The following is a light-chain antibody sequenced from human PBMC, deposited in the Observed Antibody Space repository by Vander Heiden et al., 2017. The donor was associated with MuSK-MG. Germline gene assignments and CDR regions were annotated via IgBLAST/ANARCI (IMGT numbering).Light chain of an antibody. CDR2: AAS. J-gene: IGKJ3*01. CDR3: QQSDSTAFFT. Sequence: DIQITQSPSSLSASVGDRVTITCRASQSISHHLNWYQQKPGKAPKLLIFAASGLQSGVPSRFSGSGYGTDFTLTISSLQPEDFATYYCQQSDSTAFFTFGHGTKVXSK. CDR1: QSISHH. V-gene: IGKV1-39*01.